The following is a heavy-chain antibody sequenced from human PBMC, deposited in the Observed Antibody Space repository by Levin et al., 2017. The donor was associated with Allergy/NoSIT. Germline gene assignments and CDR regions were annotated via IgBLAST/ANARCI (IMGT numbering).Heavy chain of an antibody. Sequence: LSLTCAASGFTFSSYGMHWVRQAPGKGLEWVAVIWYDGSNKYYADSVKGRFTISRDNSKNTLYLQMNSLRAEDTAVYYCARDLRPYYYGSGSLDYWGQGTLVTVSS. D-gene: IGHD3-10*01. V-gene: IGHV3-33*01. J-gene: IGHJ4*02. CDR3: ARDLRPYYYGSGSLDY. CDR2: IWYDGSNK. CDR1: GFTFSSYG.